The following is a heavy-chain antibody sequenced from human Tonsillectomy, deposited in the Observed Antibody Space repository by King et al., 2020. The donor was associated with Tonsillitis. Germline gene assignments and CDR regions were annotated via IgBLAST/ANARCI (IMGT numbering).Heavy chain of an antibody. CDR3: ARELLYSSAWGIDY. CDR1: GFAFKSYG. V-gene: IGHV3-33*05. Sequence: QLVQSGGGVVQPGGSLRLSCASSGFAFKSYGMHWVRQAPGKGLEWVAVISFDATRQNYADSVKGRFTISRDNAKNTLYLQMNSLTAEDTAVYYCARELLYSSAWGIDYWGQGSLVTVSS. J-gene: IGHJ4*02. CDR2: ISFDATRQ. D-gene: IGHD6-19*01.